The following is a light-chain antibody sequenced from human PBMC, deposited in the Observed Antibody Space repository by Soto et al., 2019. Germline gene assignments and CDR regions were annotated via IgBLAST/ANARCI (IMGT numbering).Light chain of an antibody. CDR2: EVS. Sequence: QSALTQPPSASGSPGQSVTISCTGTSSDIGGYKLVSWYQHHPGKAPKLMIYEVSERPSGVPDRFSGSKSGHTASLTISGLQAEDEADYYCSSYAGSSDHVVFGGGTKVTVL. CDR3: SSYAGSSDHVV. CDR1: SSDIGGYKL. J-gene: IGLJ2*01. V-gene: IGLV2-8*01.